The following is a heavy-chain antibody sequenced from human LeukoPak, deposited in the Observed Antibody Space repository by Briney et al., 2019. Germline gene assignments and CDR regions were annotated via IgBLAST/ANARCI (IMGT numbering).Heavy chain of an antibody. D-gene: IGHD2-2*01. Sequence: SVKVSCKASAFTFPNSAIQWVRPARGQRLEWIGWIVVGSGNTDYARALQDRVTITRDMSTSTAYMELSSLSSKDTAVYYCATDDQQSIMWGQGTLVTVSS. J-gene: IGHJ4*02. CDR2: IVVGSGNT. CDR3: ATDDQQSIM. V-gene: IGHV1-58*02. CDR1: AFTFPNSA.